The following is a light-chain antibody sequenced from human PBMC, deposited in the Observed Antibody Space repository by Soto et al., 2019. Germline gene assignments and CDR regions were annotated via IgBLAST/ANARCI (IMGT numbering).Light chain of an antibody. Sequence: DIQMTHSPSTLSASVGDRVTITCRASQSINTWLAWYQLKPGRAPKLLIYKASTVESGVSSRFSGSRSGTEFTLTISSLQPDDFATYYCQQYQTYSQFGQGTKVDIK. J-gene: IGKJ1*01. CDR2: KAS. CDR1: QSINTW. V-gene: IGKV1-5*03. CDR3: QQYQTYSQ.